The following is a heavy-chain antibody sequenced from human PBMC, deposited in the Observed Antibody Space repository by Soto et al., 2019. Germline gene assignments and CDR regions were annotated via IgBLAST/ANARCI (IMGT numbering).Heavy chain of an antibody. CDR1: GGSISSSSHY. J-gene: IGHJ4*02. D-gene: IGHD3-3*01. CDR2: IYYSGTT. Sequence: QLQLQESGPGLVKPSETLSLTCTVSGGSISSSSHYWGWIRQPPGKGLEWIGSIYYSGTTYYNRSLESRVTISIDTSKNQFSLKLNSVTAADTAVFYCARRPAFGTFDSWGQGTLVTVSS. CDR3: ARRPAFGTFDS. V-gene: IGHV4-39*01.